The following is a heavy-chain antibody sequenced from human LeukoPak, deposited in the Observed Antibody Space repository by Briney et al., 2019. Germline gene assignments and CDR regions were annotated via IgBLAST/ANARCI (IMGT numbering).Heavy chain of an antibody. Sequence: ASVKVSCKASGYTFTGYYIHWVRQAPAQGLEWMGWINPNSGGTNYAQKFQGRVTMTRDTSISTAYMELRRLRSDDRAVYYCARGPPAIVVVITTGDFDSWGQGTLVTVCS. CDR2: INPNSGGT. CDR3: ARGPPAIVVVITTGDFDS. D-gene: IGHD3-22*01. V-gene: IGHV1-2*02. CDR1: GYTFTGYY. J-gene: IGHJ4*02.